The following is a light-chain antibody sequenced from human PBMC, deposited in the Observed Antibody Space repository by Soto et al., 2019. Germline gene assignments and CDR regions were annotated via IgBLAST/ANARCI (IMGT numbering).Light chain of an antibody. CDR3: QQYGSSPMYT. Sequence: EIVLTQSPGTLSLSPGERATLSCRTSQSVTSSYLAWYQHKPGQAPRLLIYSGSSRATGIPDRFSGSGSGSGTDFTLTISRLEPEDFAVYYCQQYGSSPMYTFGQGTKLEIK. V-gene: IGKV3-20*01. CDR1: QSVTSSY. J-gene: IGKJ2*01. CDR2: SGS.